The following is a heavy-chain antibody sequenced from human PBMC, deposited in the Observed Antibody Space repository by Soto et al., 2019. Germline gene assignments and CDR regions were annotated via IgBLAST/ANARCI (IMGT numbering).Heavy chain of an antibody. CDR2: IDPSDSYT. V-gene: IGHV5-10-1*01. Sequence: GESLKISCKGSGYSFTSYWISWVRQMPGKGLEWMGRIDPSDSYTNYSPSFQGHVTISADKSISTAYLQWSSLKASDTAMYYCARRLDSSGYYYYGMDVWGQGTTVTVSS. J-gene: IGHJ6*02. CDR1: GYSFTSYW. CDR3: ARRLDSSGYYYYGMDV. D-gene: IGHD6-19*01.